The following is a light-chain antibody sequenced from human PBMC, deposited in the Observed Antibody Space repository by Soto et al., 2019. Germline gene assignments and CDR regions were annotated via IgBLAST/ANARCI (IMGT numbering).Light chain of an antibody. V-gene: IGKV1-5*01. CDR3: QQYNSYRWT. Sequence: DIQMTQSPSTLSASVGDRVTITCRASQSISSWLAWYQQKPGKAPKLLIYDASSLESGVPSRFSGSGSGTEFTLTISSLQPDDFANYYCQQYNSYRWTFGQGTKVEIK. J-gene: IGKJ1*01. CDR2: DAS. CDR1: QSISSW.